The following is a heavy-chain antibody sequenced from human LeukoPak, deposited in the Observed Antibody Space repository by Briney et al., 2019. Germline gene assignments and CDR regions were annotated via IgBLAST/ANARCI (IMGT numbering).Heavy chain of an antibody. CDR2: IKLDGSEK. Sequence: GGSLRLSCVASGFSFGKYWMSWVRQAPGKGLEWVANIKLDGSEKNYVDSVKGRFTISRDNTKNSLYLQMNSLRAEDTAVFYCARDKRSSWYVVWFDPWGQGTLVTVSS. CDR1: GFSFGKYW. D-gene: IGHD6-13*01. CDR3: ARDKRSSWYVVWFDP. J-gene: IGHJ5*02. V-gene: IGHV3-7*03.